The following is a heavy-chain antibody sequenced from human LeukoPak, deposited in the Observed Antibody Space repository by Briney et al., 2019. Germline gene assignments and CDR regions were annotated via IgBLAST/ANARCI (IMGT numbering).Heavy chain of an antibody. D-gene: IGHD6-13*01. J-gene: IGHJ6*02. CDR2: IIPIFGTA. V-gene: IGHV1-69*13. CDR3: ARVAAAPDYHYGRDV. CDR1: GGTFSSYA. Sequence: SVKVSCKASGGTFSSYAISWVRQAPGQGLEWMGGIIPIFGTANYAQKFQGRVTIPADESTSTAYMELSSLRSEDTAVYYCARVAAAPDYHYGRDVWGQGTTVTVSS.